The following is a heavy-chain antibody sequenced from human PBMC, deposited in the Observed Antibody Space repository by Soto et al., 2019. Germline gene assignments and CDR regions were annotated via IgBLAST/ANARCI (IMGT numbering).Heavy chain of an antibody. CDR2: IYYSGST. CDR1: GGPISSGDYY. Sequence: LSLTCIVSGGPISSGDYYWSWIRQPPGKGLEWIGYIYYSGSTYYNPSLKSRVTISVDTSKNQFSLKLSSVTAADTAVYYCARGRMTTTDFDYWGQGTLVTVSS. D-gene: IGHD4-4*01. V-gene: IGHV4-30-4*01. CDR3: ARGRMTTTDFDY. J-gene: IGHJ4*02.